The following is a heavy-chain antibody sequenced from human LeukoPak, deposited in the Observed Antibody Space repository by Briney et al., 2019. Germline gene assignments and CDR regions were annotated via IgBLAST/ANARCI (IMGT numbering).Heavy chain of an antibody. J-gene: IGHJ6*03. Sequence: PGGSLRLSCAASGFTFRSNGIHWVRQTPGKGLQWVAFIRNDGGNHYYADSVKGRFTISRDNSKNTLYLQMNSLRAEDTAVYYCAKNPGYSSSWYVLDYYMGVWGKGTTVTISS. CDR1: GFTFRSNG. D-gene: IGHD6-13*01. V-gene: IGHV3-30*02. CDR3: AKNPGYSSSWYVLDYYMGV. CDR2: IRNDGGNH.